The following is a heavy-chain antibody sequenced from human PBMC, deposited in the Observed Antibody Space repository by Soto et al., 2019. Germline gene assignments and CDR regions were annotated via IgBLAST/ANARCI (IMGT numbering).Heavy chain of an antibody. CDR3: ARDFGNGWTDY. V-gene: IGHV3-53*01. Sequence: EVQLVESGGGLIQLGGSLRLSCAASGFSVSRYYMSWVRQAPGKGLEWVSGIYSGGSTYYADSVKGRFTISRDNSKNILYLQMNSLTAEDTAVYYCARDFGNGWTDYWGQGTLVTVSS. D-gene: IGHD6-19*01. CDR1: GFSVSRYY. J-gene: IGHJ4*02. CDR2: IYSGGST.